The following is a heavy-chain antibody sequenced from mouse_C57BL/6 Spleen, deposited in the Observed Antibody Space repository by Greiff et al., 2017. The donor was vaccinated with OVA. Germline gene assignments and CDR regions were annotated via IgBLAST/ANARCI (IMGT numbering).Heavy chain of an antibody. CDR2: IRLKSDNYAT. J-gene: IGHJ2*01. D-gene: IGHD6-1*01. CDR1: GFTFSNYW. V-gene: IGHV6-3*01. Sequence: EVKLMESGGGLVQPGGSMKLSCVASGFTFSNYWMNWVRQSPEKGLEWVAQIRLKSDNYATNYAESVKGRFTISRDDSKSSVYLQMNNLRAEDTGIYYCTGNSAYYFDYWGQGTTLTVSS. CDR3: TGNSAYYFDY.